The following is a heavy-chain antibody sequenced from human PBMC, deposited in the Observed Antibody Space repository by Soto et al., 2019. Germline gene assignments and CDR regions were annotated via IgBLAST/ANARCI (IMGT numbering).Heavy chain of an antibody. Sequence: EVQLVESGGGLVQPGGSLRLSCAASGFTFDDYAIHWVRQAPGKGLEGVSGISWNGAATGYVDSVKGRFSISRDNTKNTLYLQMNSLRSEDTAMYYCANLPLYGSGFDCWGQGTLVTVSS. D-gene: IGHD3-10*01. CDR3: ANLPLYGSGFDC. CDR1: GFTFDDYA. CDR2: ISWNGAAT. J-gene: IGHJ4*02. V-gene: IGHV3-9*01.